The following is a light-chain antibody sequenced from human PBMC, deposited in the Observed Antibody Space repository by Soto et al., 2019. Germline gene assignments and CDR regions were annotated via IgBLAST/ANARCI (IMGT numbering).Light chain of an antibody. V-gene: IGLV2-14*04. J-gene: IGLJ1*01. Sequence: TSSDVGGYNSVSSSQQHPGKATKILTSAVSNRTAVISNRLSGSKSGNTASLTISGLQAEDEADYYCSSYTSSSNVFGTGTKVTVL. CDR1: SSDVGGYNS. CDR3: SSYTSSSNV. CDR2: AVS.